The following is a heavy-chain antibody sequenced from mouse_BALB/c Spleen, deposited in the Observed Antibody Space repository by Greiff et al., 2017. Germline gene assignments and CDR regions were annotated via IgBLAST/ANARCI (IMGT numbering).Heavy chain of an antibody. CDR3: ASSPQAWFAY. CDR1: GYTFTSYT. J-gene: IGHJ3*01. CDR2: INPSSGYT. V-gene: IGHV1-4*01. Sequence: QVQLQQSGAELARPGASVKMSCKASGYTFTSYTMHWVKQRPGQGLEWIGYINPSSGYTNFNQKFKDKATLTADKSSSTAYMQLSSLTSEDSAVYYCASSPQAWFAYWGQGTLVTVSA.